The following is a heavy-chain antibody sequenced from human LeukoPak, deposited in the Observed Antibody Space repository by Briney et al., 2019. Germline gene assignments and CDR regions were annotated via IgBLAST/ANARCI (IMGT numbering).Heavy chain of an antibody. V-gene: IGHV1-18*01. CDR3: ARGASSSGWYNNWFDP. D-gene: IGHD6-19*01. CDR1: GYTSTSYG. Sequence: PGASVKVSCKASGYTSTSYGISWVRQAPGQGLEWMGWISAYSGNTNYAQKLQGRVTMTTDTSTSTAYMELRSLRSDDTAVYYCARGASSSGWYNNWFDPWGLGTLVTVSS. J-gene: IGHJ5*02. CDR2: ISAYSGNT.